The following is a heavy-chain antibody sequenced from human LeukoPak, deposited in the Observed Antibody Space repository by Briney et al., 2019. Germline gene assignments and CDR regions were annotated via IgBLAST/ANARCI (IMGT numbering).Heavy chain of an antibody. CDR1: GGSFSGYY. CDR2: INHSGSN. J-gene: IGHJ4*02. CDR3: ARDRSSWYGYFDY. D-gene: IGHD6-13*01. Sequence: SETLSLTCAVYGGSFSGYYWSWIRQPPGKGLEWIGKINHSGSNNYNPSLKSRVSISVDTSKNQFSLKLSSVTAADTAVYYCARDRSSWYGYFDYWGQGTLVTVSP. V-gene: IGHV4-34*01.